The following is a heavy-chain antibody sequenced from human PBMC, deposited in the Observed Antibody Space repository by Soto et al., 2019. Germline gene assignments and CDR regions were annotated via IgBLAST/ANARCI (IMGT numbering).Heavy chain of an antibody. CDR1: GGSISSGGYY. J-gene: IGHJ4*02. D-gene: IGHD3-10*01. V-gene: IGHV4-31*03. CDR2: IYDSGST. CDR3: ARDWYGYGSGSATHYFDY. Sequence: QVQLQESGPGLVKPSQTLSLTCTVSGGSISSGGYYWSWIRQHPGKGLEGIGYIYDSGSTYYNPSLKSRVTISVDTSKNQFSLKLSSVTAADTAVYYCARDWYGYGSGSATHYFDYWGQGTLVTVSS.